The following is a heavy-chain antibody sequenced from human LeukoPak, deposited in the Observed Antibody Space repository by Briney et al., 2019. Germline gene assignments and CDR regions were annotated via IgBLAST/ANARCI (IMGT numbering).Heavy chain of an antibody. CDR2: ICYSGST. J-gene: IGHJ4*02. CDR3: ARAGNDILTGYFHYFDY. D-gene: IGHD3-9*01. CDR1: GGSISSYY. V-gene: IGHV4-59*01. Sequence: TPSETLSLTCTVSGGSISSYYWSWIRQPPGKGLEWIGYICYSGSTNYNPSLKSRVTISVDTSKNQFSLKLSSVTAADTAVYYCARAGNDILTGYFHYFDYWGQGTLVTVSS.